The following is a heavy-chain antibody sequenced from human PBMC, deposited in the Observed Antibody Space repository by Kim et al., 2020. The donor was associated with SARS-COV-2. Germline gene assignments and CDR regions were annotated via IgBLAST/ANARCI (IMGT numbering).Heavy chain of an antibody. V-gene: IGHV3-33*01. Sequence: GGSLRLSCAASGFTFSSYGMHWVRQAPGKGLEWVAVIWYDGSNKYYADSVKGRFTISRDKSKNTLYLQMNSLRAEDTAVYYCARDLPFGSGSSDAFDIWGQGTMVTVSS. CDR2: IWYDGSNK. CDR1: GFTFSSYG. CDR3: ARDLPFGSGSSDAFDI. J-gene: IGHJ3*02. D-gene: IGHD3-10*01.